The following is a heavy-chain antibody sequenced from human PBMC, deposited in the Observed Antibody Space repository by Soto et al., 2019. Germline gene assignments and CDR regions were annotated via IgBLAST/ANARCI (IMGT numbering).Heavy chain of an antibody. Sequence: VVSLILSCFVSGFSFSDSYMTWFRQIPGKGLEWIASISIGAFTISYAAALKGRFTISRDDCHNSLFLQMDSLRAEDTALYYCETDKTRIDHWGQGTMVTVSS. CDR2: ISIGAFTI. J-gene: IGHJ4*02. CDR1: GFSFSDSY. V-gene: IGHV3-11*01. CDR3: ETDKTRIDH.